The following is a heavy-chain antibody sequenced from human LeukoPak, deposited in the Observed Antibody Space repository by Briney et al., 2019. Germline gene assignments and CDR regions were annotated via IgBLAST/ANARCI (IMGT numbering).Heavy chain of an antibody. Sequence: PGGSLRLSCAASGFTVSSNYMSWVRQAPGKGLEWVSVIYSGGSTYYADSAKGRFTTPRDNSKTTFYLQINRTGAGDTAVYYCARGITMVRGVTRDYWGQGTLVTVSS. CDR3: ARGITMVRGVTRDY. CDR1: GFTVSSNY. D-gene: IGHD3-10*01. CDR2: IYSGGST. V-gene: IGHV3-66*01. J-gene: IGHJ4*02.